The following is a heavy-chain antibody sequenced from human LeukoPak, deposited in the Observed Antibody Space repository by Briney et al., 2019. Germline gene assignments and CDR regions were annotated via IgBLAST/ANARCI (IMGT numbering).Heavy chain of an antibody. CDR2: VNPSGGST. V-gene: IGHV1-46*01. CDR3: AKGGVAGTFDY. D-gene: IGHD6-19*01. Sequence: ASVKVSFKASGYTFTSNYIHWVRRAPGQGLEWMGLVNPSGGSTTYAQMFQGRVTMTRDTSTSTVYLELSSLRSEDTAVYYCAKGGVAGTFDYWGQGTQVTVSS. J-gene: IGHJ4*02. CDR1: GYTFTSNY.